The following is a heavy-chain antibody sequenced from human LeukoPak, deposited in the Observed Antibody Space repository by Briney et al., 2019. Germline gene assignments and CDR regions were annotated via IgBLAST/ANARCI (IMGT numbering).Heavy chain of an antibody. V-gene: IGHV4-61*01. D-gene: IGHD6-19*01. J-gene: IGHJ5*02. CDR3: ARSFYSSGWYTPLRWFDT. CDR2: IYYRGTT. CDR1: GASISSGSHY. Sequence: SETLSLTCIVSGASISSGSHYWNWIRQSPGRGLEWIGHIYYRGTTNYTPSLKSRVTISVDTSMNQFSPRLTSVTAADTAVYFCARSFYSSGWYTPLRWFDTWGQGALVTVSS.